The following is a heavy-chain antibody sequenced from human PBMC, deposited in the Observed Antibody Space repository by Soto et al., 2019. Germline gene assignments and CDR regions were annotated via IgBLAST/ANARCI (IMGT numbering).Heavy chain of an antibody. CDR2: ISSSSSYI. J-gene: IGHJ4*02. D-gene: IGHD5-18*01. V-gene: IGHV3-21*01. Sequence: EVQLVESGGGLVKPGGSLRLSCAASGFTFSSYSMNWVRQAPGKGLEWVSSISSSSSYIYYADSVKGRFTISRDNAKNSLYLQMNSLRAEDTAVYYCARETGYCYGGFDYWGQGTLVTVSS. CDR1: GFTFSSYS. CDR3: ARETGYCYGGFDY.